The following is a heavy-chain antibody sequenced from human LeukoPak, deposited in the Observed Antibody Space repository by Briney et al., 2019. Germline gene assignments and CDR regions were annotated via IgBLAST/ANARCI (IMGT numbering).Heavy chain of an antibody. Sequence: GGSLRLSCAASGFSFSSYAMSWVRQAPGKGLEWVSVILSSGNTTYYTDSVEGRFTISRDNSKNTLYLQMNSLRAEDTAVYYCAKGAGDIWGQGTMVTVSS. CDR2: ILSSGNTT. J-gene: IGHJ3*02. CDR1: GFSFSSYA. V-gene: IGHV3-23*01. CDR3: AKGAGDI.